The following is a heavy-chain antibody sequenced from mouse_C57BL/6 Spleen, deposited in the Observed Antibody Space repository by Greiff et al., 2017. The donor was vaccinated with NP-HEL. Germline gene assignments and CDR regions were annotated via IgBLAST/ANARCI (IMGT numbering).Heavy chain of an antibody. Sequence: VQLQQSGAELVKPGASVKVSCQASGYTFTSHWMPWVKQRPGHGLEWIGRIHPSHSDTNYNQKFKDKATLTVAKSPSNAYRQLSSLTSEDSAVYSCAIRSGTFYAMDYWGQGTSVTVSS. V-gene: IGHV1-74*01. CDR2: IHPSHSDT. D-gene: IGHD1-3*01. CDR1: GYTFTSHW. CDR3: AIRSGTFYAMDY. J-gene: IGHJ4*01.